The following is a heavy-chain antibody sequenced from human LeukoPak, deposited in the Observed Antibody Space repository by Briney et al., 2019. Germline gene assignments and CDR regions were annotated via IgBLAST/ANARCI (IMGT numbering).Heavy chain of an antibody. CDR3: VGAVAGTYFDY. D-gene: IGHD6-19*01. CDR1: GYTFTGYY. CDR2: INPNSGGT. J-gene: IGHJ4*02. V-gene: IGHV1-2*02. Sequence: RASVKASCKASGYTFTGYYMHWVRQAPGQGLEWMGWINPNSGGTNYAQKFQGRVTMTRDTSISTAYMELSRLRSDDTAVYYCVGAVAGTYFDYWGQGTLVTVSS.